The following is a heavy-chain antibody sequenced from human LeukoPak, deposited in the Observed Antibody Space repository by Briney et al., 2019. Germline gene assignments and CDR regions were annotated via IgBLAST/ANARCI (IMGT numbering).Heavy chain of an antibody. V-gene: IGHV3-7*01. CDR3: ARDLTMIVVVPDAFDI. CDR2: IKQDRSEK. Sequence: GGSLRLSCAASGFTFTNYWMSWVRQAPGKGLELVANIKQDRSEKYYVDSVKGRFTISRDNAKNSLYLQMNSLRAEDTAVYYCARDLTMIVVVPDAFDIWGQGTMVTVSS. J-gene: IGHJ3*02. CDR1: GFTFTNYW. D-gene: IGHD3-22*01.